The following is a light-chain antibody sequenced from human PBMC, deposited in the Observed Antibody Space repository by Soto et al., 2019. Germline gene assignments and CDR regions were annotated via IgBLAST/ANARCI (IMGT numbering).Light chain of an antibody. J-gene: IGKJ5*01. CDR1: QGIRND. V-gene: IGKV1-6*01. Sequence: AIQMTQSPSSLSASVGDRVTITCRASQGIRNDLGWYQQKPGKARKLLTYPASSLETGVPSRFSGRGSGTDFPLTIRGLEPEDFAVYYCQQRNNRPPITFGQGTRLEIK. CDR3: QQRNNRPPIT. CDR2: PAS.